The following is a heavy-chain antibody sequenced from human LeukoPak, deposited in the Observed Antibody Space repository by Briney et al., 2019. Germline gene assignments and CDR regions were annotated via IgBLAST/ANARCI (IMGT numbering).Heavy chain of an antibody. CDR2: INHSGST. Sequence: SETLSLTCAVYGGSFSGYYWSWIRQPPGKGLEWIGEINHSGSTNYNPSLKSRVTISVDMSKNQFSLKLSSVTAADTAVYYCASKVYWFDYWGQGTLVTVSS. J-gene: IGHJ4*02. V-gene: IGHV4-34*01. D-gene: IGHD1-26*01. CDR1: GGSFSGYY. CDR3: ASKVYWFDY.